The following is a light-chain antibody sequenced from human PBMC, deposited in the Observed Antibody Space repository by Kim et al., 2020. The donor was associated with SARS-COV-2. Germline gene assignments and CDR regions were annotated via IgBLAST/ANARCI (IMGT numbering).Light chain of an antibody. Sequence: ASVGDRVPITCRASQGIRNDLGWYQQKPGKAPKLLIYAASSLHSGVPSRFSGSGSGTDFTLTISSLQPEDIGTYYCLQDYNYPWTFGQGTKVDIK. CDR3: LQDYNYPWT. J-gene: IGKJ1*01. CDR2: AAS. CDR1: QGIRND. V-gene: IGKV1-6*01.